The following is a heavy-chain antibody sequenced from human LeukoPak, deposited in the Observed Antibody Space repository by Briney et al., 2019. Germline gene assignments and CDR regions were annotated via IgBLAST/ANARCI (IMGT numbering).Heavy chain of an antibody. CDR1: DFTFSGYS. J-gene: IGHJ3*01. Sequence: PGGSLRLSCAGSDFTFSGYSLNWVRQAPGKGLEWVSSITSSGSSMYYADSVKGRFTISRDNAESSVYLQMNSLRVDDTGLYYCTRDIDDVLTGDDAFDVWGQGTVVTVSS. CDR2: ITSSGSSM. CDR3: TRDIDDVLTGDDAFDV. D-gene: IGHD3-9*01. V-gene: IGHV3-21*03.